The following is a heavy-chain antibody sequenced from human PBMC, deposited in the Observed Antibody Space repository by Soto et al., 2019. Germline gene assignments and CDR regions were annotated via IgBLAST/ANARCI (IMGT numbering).Heavy chain of an antibody. CDR2: ISYDGSNK. CDR3: VRLTYYYGSGSYYPDH. Sequence: PGGSLRLSCAASGFTFSSYGMHWVRQAPGKGLEWVAVISYDGSNKYYADSVKGRFTISRDNSKNTLDLQMNSLRAEATAVYYCVRLTYYYGSGSYYPDHWGQGTLVTVSS. V-gene: IGHV3-30*03. J-gene: IGHJ1*01. CDR1: GFTFSSYG. D-gene: IGHD3-10*01.